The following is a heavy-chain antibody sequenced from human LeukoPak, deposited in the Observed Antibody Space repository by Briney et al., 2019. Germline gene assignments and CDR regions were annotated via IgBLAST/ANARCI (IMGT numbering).Heavy chain of an antibody. V-gene: IGHV3-23*01. CDR3: AKDRDFGGYFDY. CDR1: GFTFNTYA. CDR2: ISGSGVMS. D-gene: IGHD4-23*01. J-gene: IGHJ4*02. Sequence: GGSLRLSCAASGFTFNTYAINWVGQAPGKGLEWVSTISGSGVMSYYADSVKGRFTISRDNSKNTLYLQMNSLRAEDTAIYYCAKDRDFGGYFDYWGQGTLVTVSS.